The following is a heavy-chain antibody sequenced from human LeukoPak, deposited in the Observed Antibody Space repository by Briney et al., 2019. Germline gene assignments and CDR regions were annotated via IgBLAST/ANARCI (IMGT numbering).Heavy chain of an antibody. J-gene: IGHJ4*02. CDR3: AREAASSGSYFIYHYYY. V-gene: IGHV3-72*01. CDR2: ARNKGNSYSI. D-gene: IGHD1-26*01. CDR1: GFTFSDHF. Sequence: PGGSLRLSCAASGFTFSDHFMDWVRQAPGKGVEGVGRARNKGNSYSIEYASCVQGRFTIAREDTKTSVYMHMNRLNSEHTAVYYCAREAASSGSYFIYHYYYWGQGTLVTVSS.